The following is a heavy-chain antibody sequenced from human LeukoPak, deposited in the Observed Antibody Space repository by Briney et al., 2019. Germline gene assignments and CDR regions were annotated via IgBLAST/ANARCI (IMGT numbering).Heavy chain of an antibody. Sequence: GGSLRLSCAASGFTFSDFGMNWVRQAPGKGLEWVSSITSSSNYIDYADSVKGRFTISRDNAKNSLHLQMSSLRVEDTAVYYCARDRLGAEYDYWGQGTLVSVSS. D-gene: IGHD3-16*01. V-gene: IGHV3-21*03. CDR1: GFTFSDFG. CDR3: ARDRLGAEYDY. J-gene: IGHJ4*02. CDR2: ITSSSNYI.